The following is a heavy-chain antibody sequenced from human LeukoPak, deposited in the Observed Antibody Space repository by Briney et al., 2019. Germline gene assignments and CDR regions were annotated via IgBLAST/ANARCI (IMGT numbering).Heavy chain of an antibody. Sequence: GGSLRLSCAASGFTFSSYEMNWVRQAPGKGLDWVSYISSSGSTIYYADSVKGRFTISRDNAKNSLYLQMNSLRAEDTAVYYCARVPPGDTMVRGAHFDPWGQGTLVTVSS. CDR3: ARVPPGDTMVRGAHFDP. D-gene: IGHD3-10*01. CDR1: GFTFSSYE. J-gene: IGHJ5*02. V-gene: IGHV3-48*03. CDR2: ISSSGSTI.